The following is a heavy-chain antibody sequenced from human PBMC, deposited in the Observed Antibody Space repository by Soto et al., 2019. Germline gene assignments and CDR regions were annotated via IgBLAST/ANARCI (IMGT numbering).Heavy chain of an antibody. CDR1: GYTFTGYY. D-gene: IGHD1-7*01. J-gene: IGHJ5*02. CDR2: INPNSGGT. V-gene: IGHV1-2*04. Sequence: ASVKVSCKASGYTFTGYYMHWVRQAPGQGLEWMGWINPNSGGTNYAQKFQGWVTMTRDTSISTAYMELSRLRSDDTAVYYCAKAGGTTDYNWFDPWGQGTLVTVSS. CDR3: AKAGGTTDYNWFDP.